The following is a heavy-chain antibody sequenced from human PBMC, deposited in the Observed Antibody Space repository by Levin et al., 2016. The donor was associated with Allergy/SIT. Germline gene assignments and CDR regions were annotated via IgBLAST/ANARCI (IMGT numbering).Heavy chain of an antibody. CDR3: ARSPDVASGTIP. J-gene: IGHJ5*02. CDR2: ISYNGAYT. D-gene: IGHD3-10*01. Sequence: RQAPGKGLEWIAYISYNGAYTRYTASVEGRFTISRDNGRNSLYLHLTSLRAEDTAVYYCARSPDVASGTIPWGQGTLVTVSS. V-gene: IGHV3-11*03.